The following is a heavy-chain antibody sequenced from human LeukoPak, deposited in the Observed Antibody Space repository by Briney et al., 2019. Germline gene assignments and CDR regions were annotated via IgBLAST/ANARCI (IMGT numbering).Heavy chain of an antibody. CDR2: ISWDGGST. J-gene: IGHJ6*02. D-gene: IGHD2-15*01. CDR3: AKGVLGYYSGGSCRGMDV. CDR1: GFTFDDYT. V-gene: IGHV3-43*01. Sequence: PGGSLRLSCAASGFTFDDYTMHWVRQAPGKGLEWVSLISWDGGSTYYADSVKGRFTISRDNSKNSLYLQMNSLRTEDTALYYCAKGVLGYYSGGSCRGMDVWGQGTTVTVSS.